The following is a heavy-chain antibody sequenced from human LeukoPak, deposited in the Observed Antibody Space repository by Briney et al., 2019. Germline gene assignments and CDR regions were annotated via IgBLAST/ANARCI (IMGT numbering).Heavy chain of an antibody. D-gene: IGHD3-3*01. CDR1: GGSISSYY. V-gene: IGHV4-39*01. CDR3: ARHLKGSNYDFWSGHNYYYYYMDV. CDR2: IYYSGST. Sequence: SETLSLTCTVSGGSISSYYWGWIRQPLGKGLEWIGSIYYSGSTYYNPSLKSRVTISVDTSKNQFSLKLSSVTAADTAVYYCARHLKGSNYDFWSGHNYYYYYMDVWGKGTTVTVSS. J-gene: IGHJ6*03.